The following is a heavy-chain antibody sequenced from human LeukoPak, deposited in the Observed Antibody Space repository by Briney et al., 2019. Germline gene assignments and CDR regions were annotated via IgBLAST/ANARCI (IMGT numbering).Heavy chain of an antibody. CDR1: GGSISSTSYY. Sequence: PSETLSLTCTVSGGSISSTSYYWGWLRQPPGKGREWIVTIYYSGSTYYNSSLKSRVTISIDTSNNQFSLKLSSVTAADTAVYYCARHAKRLYYGVYVRGQGTTVTLSS. CDR3: ARHAKRLYYGVYV. CDR2: IYYSGST. J-gene: IGHJ6*02. V-gene: IGHV4-39*01.